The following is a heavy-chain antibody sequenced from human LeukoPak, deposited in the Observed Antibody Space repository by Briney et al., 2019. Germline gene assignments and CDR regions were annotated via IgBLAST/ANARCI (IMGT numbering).Heavy chain of an antibody. J-gene: IGHJ4*02. CDR3: AREPYSSGWYFSYYFDY. CDR1: GFTFSSYA. CDR2: ISYDGSNK. V-gene: IGHV3-30-3*01. Sequence: GGSLRLSCAASGFTFSSYAMHWVRQAPGKGLEWVAVISYDGSNKYYADSVKGRFTISRDNSKNTLYLQMNSLRAEDTAVYYCAREPYSSGWYFSYYFDYWGQGTLVTVSS. D-gene: IGHD6-19*01.